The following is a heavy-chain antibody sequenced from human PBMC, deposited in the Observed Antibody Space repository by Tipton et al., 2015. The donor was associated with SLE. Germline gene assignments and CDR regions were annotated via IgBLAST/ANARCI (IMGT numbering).Heavy chain of an antibody. Sequence: TLSLTCTVSGGSISSGGYYWSWIRQHPGKGLEWIGYIYYSGSTYYNPSLKSRVTISVDTSKNQFSLKLSSVTAADTAVYYCARRLTGDAGYFDYWGQGTLVTVSS. D-gene: IGHD3-9*01. J-gene: IGHJ4*02. CDR2: IYYSGST. CDR3: ARRLTGDAGYFDY. V-gene: IGHV4-31*03. CDR1: GGSISSGGYY.